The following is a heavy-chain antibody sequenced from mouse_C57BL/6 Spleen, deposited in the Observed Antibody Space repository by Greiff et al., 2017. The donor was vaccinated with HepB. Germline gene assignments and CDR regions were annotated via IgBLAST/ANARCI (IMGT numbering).Heavy chain of an antibody. Sequence: EVQGVESGGGLVQPKGSLKLSCAASGFSFNTYAMNWVRQAPGKGLEWVARIRSKSNNYATYYADSVKDRFTISRDDSESMLYLQMNNLKTEDTAMYYCVRQGIAMDYWGQGTSVTVSS. CDR3: VRQGIAMDY. CDR1: GFSFNTYA. CDR2: IRSKSNNYAT. V-gene: IGHV10-1*01. J-gene: IGHJ4*01.